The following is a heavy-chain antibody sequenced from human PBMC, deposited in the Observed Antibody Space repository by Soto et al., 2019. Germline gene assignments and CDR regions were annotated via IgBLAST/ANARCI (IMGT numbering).Heavy chain of an antibody. CDR2: ISTYNGNT. J-gene: IGHJ6*03. D-gene: IGHD4-17*01. Sequence: QVQLVQSGAEVKQPGASVKVSCKASGYTFTNYGFTWVRQAPGQGLEWMGWISTYNGNTKYAQKVQGRLTMTTDTSTSTANMEPTSLRSDDTAVYYCARTTVTASYYYMDVWGKGTTVTVSS. CDR1: GYTFTNYG. V-gene: IGHV1-18*01. CDR3: ARTTVTASYYYMDV.